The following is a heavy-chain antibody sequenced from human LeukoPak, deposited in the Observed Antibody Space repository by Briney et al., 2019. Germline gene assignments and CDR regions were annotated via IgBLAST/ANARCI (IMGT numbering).Heavy chain of an antibody. CDR1: GFTFSSYA. D-gene: IGHD6-19*01. CDR3: ARAGWLGLDY. V-gene: IGHV3-30*01. J-gene: IGHJ4*02. Sequence: GGSLRLSCAASGFTFSSYAMHWVRQAPGKGLEWVAVISYDGSNKYYADSVKGRFTISRDNSKNTLYLQMNSLRAEDTAVYYCARAGWLGLDYWGQGTLVTVSS. CDR2: ISYDGSNK.